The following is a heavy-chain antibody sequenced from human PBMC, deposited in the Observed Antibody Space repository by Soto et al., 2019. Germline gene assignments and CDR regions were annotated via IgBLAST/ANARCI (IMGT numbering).Heavy chain of an antibody. Sequence: PSETLSLTCSVSGDSINSDKYYWGWIRQPPGKGLEWIGSIYYRGNTYYNPSLRTRVTISLDKSKSQFSLKLNSVTAADSAVYFCARLEGLATISYYFDFWGQGALVTAPQ. CDR3: ARLEGLATISYYFDF. CDR1: GDSINSDKYY. V-gene: IGHV4-39*01. J-gene: IGHJ4*02. D-gene: IGHD3-9*01. CDR2: IYYRGNT.